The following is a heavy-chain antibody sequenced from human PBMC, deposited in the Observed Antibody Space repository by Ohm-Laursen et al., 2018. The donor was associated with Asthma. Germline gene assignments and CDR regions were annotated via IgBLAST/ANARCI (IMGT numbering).Heavy chain of an antibody. Sequence: SLRLSCTASGFTFNKHHMTWVRQAPGKGLEGVSVIYSGGQTHYADSVKGRFTVSRDNSKNTLYLQMNSLRAEDTAMYHCATAPNEYYSRGQGTLVTVSS. CDR3: ATAPNEYYS. J-gene: IGHJ4*02. CDR1: GFTFNKHH. CDR2: IYSGGQT. D-gene: IGHD2/OR15-2a*01. V-gene: IGHV3-53*01.